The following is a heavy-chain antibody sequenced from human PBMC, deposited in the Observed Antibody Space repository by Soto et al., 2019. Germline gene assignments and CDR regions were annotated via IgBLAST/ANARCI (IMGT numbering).Heavy chain of an antibody. V-gene: IGHV1-24*01. D-gene: IGHD1-26*01. CDR2: FDPEDGET. Sequence: GASVKVSCKVSGYTLTELSMHWVRQAPGKGFEWMGGFDPEDGETIYAQKFQGRVTMTEDTSTDTAYMELSSLRSEDTAVYYCATGGIVGPKWAQYYFDYWGQGTLVTVSS. CDR3: ATGGIVGPKWAQYYFDY. CDR1: GYTLTELS. J-gene: IGHJ4*02.